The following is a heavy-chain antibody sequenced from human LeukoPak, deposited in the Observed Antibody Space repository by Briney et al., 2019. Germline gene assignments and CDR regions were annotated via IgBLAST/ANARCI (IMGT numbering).Heavy chain of an antibody. D-gene: IGHD6-13*01. CDR2: MNPNSGNT. J-gene: IGHJ6*03. Sequence: GASVKVSCKASGYTFTSYDINWVRQATGQGLEWMGWMNPNSGNTGYAQKFQGRVTITRNTSISTAYMELSSLRSEDTAVYYCARGCVYSSSWYGLLDYYYYMDVWGKGTTVAVSS. CDR1: GYTFTSYD. V-gene: IGHV1-8*03. CDR3: ARGCVYSSSWYGLLDYYYYMDV.